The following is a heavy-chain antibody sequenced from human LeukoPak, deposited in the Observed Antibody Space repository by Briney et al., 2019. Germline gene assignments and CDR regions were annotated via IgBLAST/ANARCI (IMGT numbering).Heavy chain of an antibody. Sequence: PGGSLRLSCAASGFTFSDCGMHWVRQAPGKGLEWVSSIRFDSLNTYYSSSVKGRFTISRDNSENTLYLQMNALRPDDTAVYYCASYLDTSGYPSGPLDYWGQGTLVTVSS. CDR3: ASYLDTSGYPSGPLDY. CDR2: IRFDSLNT. CDR1: GFTFSDCG. D-gene: IGHD3-22*01. V-gene: IGHV3-30*02. J-gene: IGHJ4*02.